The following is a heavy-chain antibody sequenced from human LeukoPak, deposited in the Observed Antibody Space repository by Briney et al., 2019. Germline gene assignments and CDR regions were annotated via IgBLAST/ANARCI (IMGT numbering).Heavy chain of an antibody. CDR3: ARAPRFHHLRVAATLPYYFDY. J-gene: IGHJ4*02. V-gene: IGHV4-38-2*02. Sequence: PSETLSLTCTVSGYSISSGYYWGWIRQPPGKGLEWIGSIYHSGSTYYNPSLKSRVTISVDTSKNQFSLKLSSVTAADTAVYYCARAPRFHHLRVAATLPYYFDYWGQGTLVTVSS. CDR1: GYSISSGYY. CDR2: IYHSGST. D-gene: IGHD2-15*01.